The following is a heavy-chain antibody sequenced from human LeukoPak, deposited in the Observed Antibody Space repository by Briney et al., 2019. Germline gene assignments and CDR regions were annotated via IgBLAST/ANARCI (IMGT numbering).Heavy chain of an antibody. J-gene: IGHJ4*02. Sequence: SETLSLTCAVYGGSFSGYYWSWIRQPPGKGLEWIGEINHSGSTNYNPSLKSRVTISVDTSKNQFSLKLSSVTAADTAVYYCARLGGSSWYNYYDSSGYYLFFSFDYWGQGTLVTVSS. CDR3: ARLGGSSWYNYYDSSGYYLFFSFDY. CDR1: GGSFSGYY. V-gene: IGHV4-34*01. CDR2: INHSGST. D-gene: IGHD3-22*01.